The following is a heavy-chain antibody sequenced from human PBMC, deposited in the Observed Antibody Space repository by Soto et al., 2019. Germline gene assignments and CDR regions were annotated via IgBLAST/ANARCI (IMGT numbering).Heavy chain of an antibody. CDR2: ISYDGSNQ. J-gene: IGHJ5*02. CDR3: ARDGLDYGALNWFDP. D-gene: IGHD4-17*01. V-gene: IGHV3-30-3*01. CDR1: GFTFSSYA. Sequence: QVQLVESGGGVVQPGRSLRLSCAASGFTFSSYAMHWVRQAPGKGLEWVAVISYDGSNQYYADSVTGRFTISSDNSKNRLFLQMNSLRAEDTAVYYCARDGLDYGALNWFDPYGQGSLGTVSS.